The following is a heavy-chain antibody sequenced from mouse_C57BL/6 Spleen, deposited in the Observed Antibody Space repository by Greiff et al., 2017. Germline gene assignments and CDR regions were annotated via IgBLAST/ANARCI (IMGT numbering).Heavy chain of an antibody. V-gene: IGHV5-17*01. J-gene: IGHJ2*01. CDR1: GFTFSDYG. Sequence: DVKLVESGGGLVKPGGSLKLSCAASGFTFSDYGMHWVRQAPEKGLEWVAYISSGSSTIYYADTVKGRFTISRDNAKNTLFLQMTSLRSEDTTMYYCARNYYGFDYWGQGTTLTVSS. CDR3: ARNYYGFDY. D-gene: IGHD1-1*01. CDR2: ISSGSSTI.